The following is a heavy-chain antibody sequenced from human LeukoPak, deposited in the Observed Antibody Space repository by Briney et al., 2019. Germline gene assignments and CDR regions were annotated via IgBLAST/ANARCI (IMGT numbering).Heavy chain of an antibody. CDR3: ARELGDDTYYYYYMDV. Sequence: PGGSLRLSCAASGFTVSSNYMSWVRQAPGKGLEWVSVIYSGGSTYYADSVKGRFTISRDNSKNTLYLQMNSLRAEDTAVYYCARELGDDTYYYYYMDVWGKGTTVTISS. V-gene: IGHV3-66*01. J-gene: IGHJ6*03. D-gene: IGHD4-17*01. CDR2: IYSGGST. CDR1: GFTVSSNY.